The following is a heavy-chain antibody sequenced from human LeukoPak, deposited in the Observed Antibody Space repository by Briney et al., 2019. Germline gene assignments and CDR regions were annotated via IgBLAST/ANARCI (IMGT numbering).Heavy chain of an antibody. J-gene: IGHJ3*02. Sequence: PGGSLRLSCAASGFTFSDYYMSWIRQAPGKGLEWVSYISSSGSTIYYADSVKGRFTISRDNAKNSLYLQMNSLRAEDTAVYYCAKASGVPWADYDIWGQGTMVTVSS. CDR1: GFTFSDYY. V-gene: IGHV3-11*04. CDR2: ISSSGSTI. CDR3: AKASGVPWADYDI. D-gene: IGHD3-10*01.